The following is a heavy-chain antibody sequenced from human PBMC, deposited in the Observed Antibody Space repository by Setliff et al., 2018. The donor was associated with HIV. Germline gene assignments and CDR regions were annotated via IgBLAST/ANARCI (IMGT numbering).Heavy chain of an antibody. J-gene: IGHJ4*02. V-gene: IGHV1-69-2*01. CDR2: VDPEDGET. CDR1: GGNFWSYG. Sequence: ASVKVSCKASGGNFWSYGISWVRQAPGQGLEWMGRVDPEDGETIYAEKFQGRVTITADTSTDTAYMELSSLRSEDTAVYYCTALNYDILTGYSDYWGQGTLVTVSS. CDR3: TALNYDILTGYSDY. D-gene: IGHD3-9*01.